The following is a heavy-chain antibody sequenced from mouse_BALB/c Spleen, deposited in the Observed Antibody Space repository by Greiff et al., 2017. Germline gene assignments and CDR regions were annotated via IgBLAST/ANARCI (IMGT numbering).Heavy chain of an antibody. CDR2: ISSGGSYT. CDR3: ARDENGYDPFAY. J-gene: IGHJ3*01. D-gene: IGHD2-2*01. V-gene: IGHV5-9-4*01. Sequence: DVHLVESGGGLVKPGGSLKLSCAASGFTFSSYAMSWVRQSPEKRLEWVAEISSGGSYTYYPDTVTGRFTISRDNAKNTLYLEMSSLRSEDTAMYYCARDENGYDPFAYWGQGTLVTVSA. CDR1: GFTFSSYA.